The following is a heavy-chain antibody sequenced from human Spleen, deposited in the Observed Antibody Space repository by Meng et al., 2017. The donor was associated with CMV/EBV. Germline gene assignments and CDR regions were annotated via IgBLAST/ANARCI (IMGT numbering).Heavy chain of an antibody. V-gene: IGHV1-69*08. CDR2: IIPILGTV. Sequence: SCKASGDPSNTSPITWVRQAPGQGLEWMGNIIPILGTVNYAQKFQGRVAISADKSTNTAYIELRGLRSDDTAVYFCASPAMVNWFDPWGQGTLVTVSS. D-gene: IGHD2-8*01. J-gene: IGHJ5*02. CDR3: ASPAMVNWFDP. CDR1: GDPSNTSP.